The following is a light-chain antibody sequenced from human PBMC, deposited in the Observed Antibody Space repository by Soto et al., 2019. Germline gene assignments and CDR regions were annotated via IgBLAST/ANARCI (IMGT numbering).Light chain of an antibody. CDR1: QSVSSY. CDR2: DAS. CDR3: QQRSSWIT. J-gene: IGKJ5*01. V-gene: IGKV3-11*01. Sequence: EIVLTQSPATLSLSPGDRAALSCRASQSVSSYLAWYQQKPGQAPRLLIYDASNRATGIPARFGGSGSGTDFALSISSLEPEDFAVYYCQQRSSWITFGQGTRLEIK.